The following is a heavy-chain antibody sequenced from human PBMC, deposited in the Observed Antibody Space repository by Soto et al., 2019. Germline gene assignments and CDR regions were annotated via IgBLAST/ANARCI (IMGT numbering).Heavy chain of an antibody. CDR2: ITGSGGGT. V-gene: IGHV3-23*01. CDR1: GFTFSNYA. Sequence: EVQLLESGGGLVQPGGSLRLSCAASGFTFSNYAMTWVRQAPGKGLEWVSVITGSGGGTYFVDSVKGRFTISRDNSKNTVYLQMNSLRAEDTAVYYCAKRPRTAAGFEYWGQGTLVTVSS. D-gene: IGHD6-13*01. J-gene: IGHJ4*02. CDR3: AKRPRTAAGFEY.